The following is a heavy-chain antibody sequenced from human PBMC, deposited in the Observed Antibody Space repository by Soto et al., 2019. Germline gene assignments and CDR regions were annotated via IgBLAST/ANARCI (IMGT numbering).Heavy chain of an antibody. Sequence: SETLSLTCVVSGTSISSTFWWTWVRQAPGKGLEWIGEIYHSGTTNYNPSLKSRVTISVDKSNNQFSLRLTSVSAADTAVYYCARFVPCGDGSCALDYWGQGTLVTVSS. J-gene: IGHJ4*02. V-gene: IGHV4-4*02. CDR1: GTSISSTFW. CDR2: IYHSGTT. CDR3: ARFVPCGDGSCALDY. D-gene: IGHD2-15*01.